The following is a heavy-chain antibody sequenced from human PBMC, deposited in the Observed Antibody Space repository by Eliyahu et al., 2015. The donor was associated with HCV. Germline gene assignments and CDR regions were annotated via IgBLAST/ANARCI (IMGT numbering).Heavy chain of an antibody. J-gene: IGHJ6*02. CDR1: GDSISSYY. CDR3: ARSRRLLFHPYYYYGLDV. Sequence: QVQLQESGPGLVKPSETLSLTCTVSGDSISSYYWSWIRQPPGKGLEWIGYIFYSGSTNYNPSLESRVTISIDTSKNQFSLKLSSVTAADTAVYYCARSRRLLFHPYYYYGLDVWGQGTTVTVSS. V-gene: IGHV4-59*01. D-gene: IGHD2-21*02. CDR2: IFYSGST.